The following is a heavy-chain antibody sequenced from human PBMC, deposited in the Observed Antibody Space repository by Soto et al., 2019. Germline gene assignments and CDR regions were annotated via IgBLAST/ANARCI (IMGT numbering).Heavy chain of an antibody. D-gene: IGHD5-18*01. V-gene: IGHV4-34*01. CDR1: DGSFSGYY. Sequence: PSETLSLTCAVHDGSFSGYYWSWIRQPPGKGLEWIGEINHSGSTNYNPSLKSRVTISVDTSKNQFSLKLSSVTAADTAVYYCARRIGYSYGLHYYYYGMDVWGQGTTVTVSS. CDR3: ARRIGYSYGLHYYYYGMDV. J-gene: IGHJ6*02. CDR2: INHSGST.